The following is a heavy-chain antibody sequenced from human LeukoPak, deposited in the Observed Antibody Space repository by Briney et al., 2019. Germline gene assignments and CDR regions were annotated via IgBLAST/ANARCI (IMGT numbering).Heavy chain of an antibody. CDR3: AKRPGAMTTVTRPYYYYHMDV. J-gene: IGHJ6*03. Sequence: GGSLRLSCAASGFTFSSYAMSWVRQAPGKGLEWVSAISGSGGSTYYADSVKGRFTISRDNSKNTLYLQMNSLRAEDTAVYYCAKRPGAMTTVTRPYYYYHMDVWGKGTTVTVSS. CDR1: GFTFSSYA. D-gene: IGHD4-11*01. CDR2: ISGSGGST. V-gene: IGHV3-23*01.